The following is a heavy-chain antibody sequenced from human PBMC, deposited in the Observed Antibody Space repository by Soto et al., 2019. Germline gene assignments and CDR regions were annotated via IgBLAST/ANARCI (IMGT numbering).Heavy chain of an antibody. Sequence: WVCLRRSCAASGLTYSIHWMSWVRQAPGKGLERGTKIKDGGGGNHYAHSVEGRVTGRRDDAKNSLYMQMNSLCADDVSVYQCATTRSLRTLLPLPYYIGMADWVSGTTVRVSS. V-gene: IGHV3-7*03. J-gene: IGHJ6*02. CDR1: GLTYSIHW. CDR2: IKDGGGGN. CDR3: ATTRSLRTLLPLPYYIGMAD. D-gene: IGHD2-2*01.